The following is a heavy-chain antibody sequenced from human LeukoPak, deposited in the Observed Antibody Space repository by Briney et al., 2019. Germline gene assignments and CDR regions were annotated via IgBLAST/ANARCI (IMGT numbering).Heavy chain of an antibody. CDR2: IKPIATGGTT. J-gene: IGHJ4*02. CDR1: GFSFSDAG. Sequence: PGGSLRLSCTASGFSFSDAGMTWVRQAPGKGLEWVGRIKPIATGGTTEYAAPVKGRFTISRDDSKNTVYLQMNSLESEDTAVYYCTTPPDWGQGTLVTVSS. V-gene: IGHV3-15*01. CDR3: TTPPD.